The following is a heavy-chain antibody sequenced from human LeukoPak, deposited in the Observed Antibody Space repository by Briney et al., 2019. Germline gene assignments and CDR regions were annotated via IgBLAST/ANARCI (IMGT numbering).Heavy chain of an antibody. J-gene: IGHJ6*04. CDR1: GGSFSGYY. Sequence: SETLSFTCAVYGGSFSGYYWSWIRQPPGKGLEWIGEINHSGSTNYNPSLKSRVTISVDTSKNQFSLKLSSVTAADTAVYYCARADYYYYYGMDVWGKGTTVTVSS. CDR3: ARADYYYYYGMDV. V-gene: IGHV4-34*01. CDR2: INHSGST.